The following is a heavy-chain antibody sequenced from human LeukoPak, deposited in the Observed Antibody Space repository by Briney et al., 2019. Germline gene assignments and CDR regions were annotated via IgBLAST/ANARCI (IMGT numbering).Heavy chain of an antibody. V-gene: IGHV1-18*01. CDR2: ISAYNGNT. Sequence: GASVKVSCKASGYTFTRYGISWVRQAPGQGLEWMGWISAYNGNTNYAQKLQGRVTMTTDTSTSTAYMELRSLRSDDTAVYYCARDYYDSSGYYSAAFGYWGQGTLVTVSS. J-gene: IGHJ4*02. CDR1: GYTFTRYG. CDR3: ARDYYDSSGYYSAAFGY. D-gene: IGHD3-22*01.